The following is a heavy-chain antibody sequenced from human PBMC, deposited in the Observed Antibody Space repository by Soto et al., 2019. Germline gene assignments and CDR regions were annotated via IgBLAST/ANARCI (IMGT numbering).Heavy chain of an antibody. J-gene: IGHJ6*02. D-gene: IGHD3-3*01. CDR2: IYYSGST. V-gene: IGHV4-61*01. CDR1: GGSVSSGSFY. Sequence: SETLSLTCTVSGGSVSSGSFYWSWIRQPPGKGLEWIGYIYYSGSTNYNPSLKSRVTISVDTSKNQFSLKLSSVTAADTAVYYCARGHLSITIFGVVRYYGMDVWGQGTTVTVSS. CDR3: ARGHLSITIFGVVRYYGMDV.